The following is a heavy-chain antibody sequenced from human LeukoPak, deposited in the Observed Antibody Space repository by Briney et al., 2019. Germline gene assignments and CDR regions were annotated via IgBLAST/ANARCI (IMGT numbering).Heavy chain of an antibody. Sequence: SETLSLTCTVSGGSISSGSYYWGWIRQPPGKGLEWIGSIYYSGSTYYNPSLKSRVTISVDTSKNQFSLKLSSVTAADTAVYYCARLNWKSDYWGQGTLVTVSS. D-gene: IGHD1-20*01. CDR1: GGSISSGSYY. V-gene: IGHV4-39*01. J-gene: IGHJ4*02. CDR2: IYYSGST. CDR3: ARLNWKSDY.